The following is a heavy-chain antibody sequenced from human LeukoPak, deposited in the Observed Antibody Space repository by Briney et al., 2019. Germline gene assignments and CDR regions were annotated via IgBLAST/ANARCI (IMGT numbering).Heavy chain of an antibody. V-gene: IGHV4-34*01. CDR2: INHSGST. D-gene: IGHD1-26*01. CDR1: GGSFSGYY. Sequence: SETLSLTCAVYGGSFSGYYWSWIRQPPGKGLEWIGEINHSGSTNYNPSLKSRVTISVDTSKNQFSLKLSSVTAADTAVYYCARRRVGATSYYWGQGTLVTVSS. J-gene: IGHJ4*02. CDR3: ARRRVGATSYY.